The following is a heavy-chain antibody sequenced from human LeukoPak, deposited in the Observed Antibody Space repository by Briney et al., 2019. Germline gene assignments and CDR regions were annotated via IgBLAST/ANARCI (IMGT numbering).Heavy chain of an antibody. CDR3: ARPSSGYDWGYYFDY. D-gene: IGHD5-12*01. CDR1: GGSISSSSYY. Sequence: PSETLSLTCTVSGGSISSSSYYWGWIRQPPGKGLEWIGSIYYSGSTYYNPSLKSRVTISVDTSKNQFSLKLSSVTAADTAVYYCARPSSGYDWGYYFDYWGQGTLVTVSS. V-gene: IGHV4-39*07. J-gene: IGHJ4*02. CDR2: IYYSGST.